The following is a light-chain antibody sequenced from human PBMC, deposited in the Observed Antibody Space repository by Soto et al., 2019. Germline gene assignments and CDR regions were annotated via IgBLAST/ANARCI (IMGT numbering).Light chain of an antibody. V-gene: IGKV1-9*01. CDR1: QGISSY. CDR2: AAS. J-gene: IGKJ1*01. Sequence: DIQLTQSPSFLSASVGDRVTITCRASQGISSYLAWYQQEPGKAPKLLIYAASTLQSGVPSRFSGSGSGTEFTLTISSLQPEDFATYYCQQLNSYPAWTFGQGTKVEIK. CDR3: QQLNSYPAWT.